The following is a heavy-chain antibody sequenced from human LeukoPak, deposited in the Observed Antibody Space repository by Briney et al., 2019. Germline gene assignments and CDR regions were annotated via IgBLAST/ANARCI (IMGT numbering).Heavy chain of an antibody. V-gene: IGHV3-74*01. CDR1: GFTFSRYW. J-gene: IGHJ3*02. D-gene: IGHD6-6*01. CDR3: ASLFLCYGCSSSSDSFNI. Sequence: GGSLRLSCEASGFTFSRYWMHWVRQAPGKGLVWVSRINSDGSRATYADSVKGRFTISRDNAKNTLYLQMNSLRAEDTAVYYRASLFLCYGCSSSSDSFNIWGQGAMVTVSS. CDR2: INSDGSRA.